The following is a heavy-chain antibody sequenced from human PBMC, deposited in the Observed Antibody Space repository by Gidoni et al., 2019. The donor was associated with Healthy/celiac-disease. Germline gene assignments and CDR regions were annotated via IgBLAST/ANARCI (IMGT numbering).Heavy chain of an antibody. CDR3: ARSMGYYDVGPLQHLVYGMDV. D-gene: IGHD3-22*01. V-gene: IGHV2-26*01. J-gene: IGHJ6*02. Sequence: QATLKESGPVLVTPTETLTLTCTVSAFSLSTARMGVSWIRQPPGKALEWLAHICSNDEKSDSTSLKSRLTNSKDTSKSQVVLTMTNMDPVDTATDYCARSMGYYDVGPLQHLVYGMDVWGQGTTVTVSS. CDR2: ICSNDEK. CDR1: AFSLSTARMG.